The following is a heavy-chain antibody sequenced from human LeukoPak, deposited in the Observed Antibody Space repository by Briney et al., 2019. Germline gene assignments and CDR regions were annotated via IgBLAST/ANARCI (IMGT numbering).Heavy chain of an antibody. V-gene: IGHV3-64D*06. J-gene: IGHJ4*02. CDR3: VRGTGY. CDR2: ISSNGDNT. CDR1: GFTFSTYV. Sequence: PGGSLRLSCSVSGFTFSTYVMHWVRQAPGKGLEYVSAISSNGDNTYYADSVKGRFTISRDNSKNTLYLQMSSLRAHDTAVYYCVRGTGYWGQGTLVTVSS.